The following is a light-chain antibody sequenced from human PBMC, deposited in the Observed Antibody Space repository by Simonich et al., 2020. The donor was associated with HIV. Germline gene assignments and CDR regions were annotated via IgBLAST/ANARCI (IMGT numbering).Light chain of an antibody. J-gene: IGKJ1*01. CDR3: QQYYSTPTWT. CDR2: WAS. V-gene: IGKV4-1*01. Sequence: DIVMTQSPDSLSVSLGERATINCKSSQSVFYSSNNKNYLAWYQQKPGHPPNLLIYWASTRESGVPDRFSASGSGTDFTLTISSLQAEDVAVYYCQQYYSTPTWTFGQGTKVEIK. CDR1: QSVFYSSNNKNY.